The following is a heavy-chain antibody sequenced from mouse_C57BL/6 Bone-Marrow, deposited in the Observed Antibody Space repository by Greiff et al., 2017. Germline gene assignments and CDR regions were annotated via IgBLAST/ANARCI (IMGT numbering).Heavy chain of an antibody. Sequence: QVQLQQPRAELVKPGASVKLSCKASGYTFTSYWMHWVKQRPGQGLEWIGMIHPNSGSTNYNEKFKSKATLTVDKSSSTAYMQLSSLTSEDSAVYYCARRPDYYGSSYGFAYWGQGTLVTVSA. CDR1: GYTFTSYW. CDR3: ARRPDYYGSSYGFAY. J-gene: IGHJ3*01. V-gene: IGHV1-64*01. CDR2: IHPNSGST. D-gene: IGHD1-1*01.